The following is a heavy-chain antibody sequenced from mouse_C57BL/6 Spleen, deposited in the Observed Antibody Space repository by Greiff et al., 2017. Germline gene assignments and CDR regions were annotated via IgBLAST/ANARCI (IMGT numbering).Heavy chain of an antibody. CDR1: GYAFSSYW. Sequence: VQLQQSGAELVKPGASVKISCKASGYAFSSYWMNWVKQRPGKGLEWIGQIYPGDGDTNYNGNFKGKATLTADKSSSTAYMQLSSLTSEDSAVYFCAPSYYYGSSYVDYWGQGTSVTVSS. D-gene: IGHD1-1*01. V-gene: IGHV1-80*01. J-gene: IGHJ4*01. CDR2: IYPGDGDT. CDR3: APSYYYGSSYVDY.